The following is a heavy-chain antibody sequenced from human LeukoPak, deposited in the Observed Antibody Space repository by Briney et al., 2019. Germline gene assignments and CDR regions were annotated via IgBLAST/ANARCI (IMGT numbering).Heavy chain of an antibody. V-gene: IGHV4-61*02. CDR2: IYTSGST. J-gene: IGHJ6*03. Sequence: PSQTLSLTCTVSGGSISSGSYYWSWIRQPAGKGLEWIGRIYTSGSTNYNPSLKSRATISVDTSKNQFSLKLSSVTAADTAVYYCARGPLWFGELSHYYYYMDVWGKGTTVTISS. D-gene: IGHD3-10*01. CDR3: ARGPLWFGELSHYYYYMDV. CDR1: GGSISSGSYY.